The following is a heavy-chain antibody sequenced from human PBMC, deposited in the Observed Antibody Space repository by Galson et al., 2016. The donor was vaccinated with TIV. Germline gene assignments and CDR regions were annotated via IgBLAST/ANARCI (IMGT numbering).Heavy chain of an antibody. V-gene: IGHV3-23*01. CDR3: ATSWGTIAAAGCNWFDP. J-gene: IGHJ5*02. CDR2: ISGGGGST. CDR1: GFTFRSYA. Sequence: SLRLSCAASGFTFRSYAMSWVRQAPGKGLEWVSVISGGGGSTIYTDSVKGRFTISRDNSKSTLYLQMNSLRVEDTGSYYCATSWGTIAAAGCNWFDPWGQGTLVTVSS. D-gene: IGHD6-13*01.